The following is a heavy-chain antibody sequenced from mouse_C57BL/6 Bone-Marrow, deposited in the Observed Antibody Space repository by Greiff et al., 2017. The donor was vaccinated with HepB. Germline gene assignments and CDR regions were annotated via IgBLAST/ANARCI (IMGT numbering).Heavy chain of an antibody. J-gene: IGHJ3*01. CDR3: ARSPYGSSAWFAY. Sequence: VQLQQSGAELARPGASVKLSCKASGYTFTSYGISWVKQRTGQGLEWIGEIYPRSGNTYYNEKFKGKATLTADKSSSTAYMELRSLTSEDSAVYFCARSPYGSSAWFAYWGQGTLVTVSA. CDR2: IYPRSGNT. CDR1: GYTFTSYG. D-gene: IGHD1-1*01. V-gene: IGHV1-81*01.